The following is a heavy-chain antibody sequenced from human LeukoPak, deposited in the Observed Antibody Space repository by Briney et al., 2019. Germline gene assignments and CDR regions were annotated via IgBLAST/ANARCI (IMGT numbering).Heavy chain of an antibody. CDR1: GYTFTTYG. D-gene: IGHD2-2*01. J-gene: IGHJ4*02. Sequence: ASVKVSCKTSGYTFTTYGINWVRQAPGQGLEWMGWISAYNGNTNYAQKLQGRVTMTRDTSTSTAYMELRSLRSEDTAVYYCAKVREYCTSTSCQRYYFDYWGQGTLVTVSS. V-gene: IGHV1-18*01. CDR3: AKVREYCTSTSCQRYYFDY. CDR2: ISAYNGNT.